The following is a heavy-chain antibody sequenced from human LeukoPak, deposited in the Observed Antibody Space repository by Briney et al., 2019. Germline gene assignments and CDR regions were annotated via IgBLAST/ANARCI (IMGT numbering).Heavy chain of an antibody. CDR3: ARDERGWFDP. V-gene: IGHV3-30*04. CDR2: ISYDGSNK. CDR1: GFTFSSYA. D-gene: IGHD3-10*01. J-gene: IGHJ5*02. Sequence: GGSLRLSCAASGFTFSSYAMHWVRQAPGKGLEWVAVISYDGSNKYYADSVKRRFTLYRDNSKNTVYLQLNSLRAEDTAVYYCARDERGWFDPWGQGTLVTVSA.